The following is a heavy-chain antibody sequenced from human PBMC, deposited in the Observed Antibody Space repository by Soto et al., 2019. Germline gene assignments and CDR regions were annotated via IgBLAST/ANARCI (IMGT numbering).Heavy chain of an antibody. J-gene: IGHJ4*02. CDR1: GGSSGAYF. Sequence: SETLSLTCTVSGGSSGAYFWNWVRQPPGKGLEWIGNIYYTGATSYNPSLESRVTISLDTSKNQFSLRLSSVTAADTAVYYCATSQKGYNWNYFDHWGQGALVTVSS. V-gene: IGHV4-59*01. CDR3: ATSQKGYNWNYFDH. CDR2: IYYTGAT. D-gene: IGHD1-20*01.